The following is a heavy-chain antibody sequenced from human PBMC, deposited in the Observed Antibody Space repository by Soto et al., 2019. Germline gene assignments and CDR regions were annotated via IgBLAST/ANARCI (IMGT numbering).Heavy chain of an antibody. V-gene: IGHV3-21*01. CDR3: ASASYSGYDADAFDI. D-gene: IGHD5-12*01. Sequence: GGSLRLSCAASGFTFSSYSMDWVRQAPGKGLEWVSSISSSSSYIYYADSVKGRFTISRDNAKNSLYLQMNSLRAEDTAVYYCASASYSGYDADAFDIWGQGTMVTVSS. CDR2: ISSSSSYI. J-gene: IGHJ3*02. CDR1: GFTFSSYS.